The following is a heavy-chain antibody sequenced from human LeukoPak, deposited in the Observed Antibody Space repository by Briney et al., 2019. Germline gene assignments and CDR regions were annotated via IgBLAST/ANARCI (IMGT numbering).Heavy chain of an antibody. D-gene: IGHD5/OR15-5a*01. CDR1: GGSISSGGYS. V-gene: IGHV4-30-2*01. CDR3: ARGGPSLGVDY. CDR2: IYHSGST. J-gene: IGHJ4*02. Sequence: PSETLSLTCVVSGGSISSGGYSWSWIRQPPGKGLEWIGYIYHSGSTYYNPSLKSRVTISVDTSKNRFSLRLSSVTAADTAVYYCARGGPSLGVDYWGQGTLVTVSS.